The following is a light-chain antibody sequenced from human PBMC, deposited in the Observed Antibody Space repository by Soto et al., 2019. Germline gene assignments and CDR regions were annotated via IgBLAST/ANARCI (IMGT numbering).Light chain of an antibody. V-gene: IGKV2-24*01. CDR3: LQVTQFPLT. CDR1: QSLVHGDGNTY. Sequence: EIVLTQTPLSSPVTVGQPASISCRSSQSLVHGDGNTYLSRLHQRPGQPPRLLIYKISTRSSGVPDRFSGSGAGTDFTLKISRVEPEDVGVYYCLQVTQFPLTFGGGTKLEIK. J-gene: IGKJ4*01. CDR2: KIS.